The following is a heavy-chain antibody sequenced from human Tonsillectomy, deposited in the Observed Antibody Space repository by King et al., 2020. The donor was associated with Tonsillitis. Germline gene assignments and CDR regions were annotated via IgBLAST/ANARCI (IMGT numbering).Heavy chain of an antibody. Sequence: AQLVQSGGGLVQPGGSLRLSCAASGFTCSSYPMNWLRQSPGKGLEWVSHSMSGSSPILYADSVKGRFTISRDDRKNSLYLQMNSLRAEDTAVYYCVRDDNWAFDYWGQGTQVTVSS. CDR2: SMSGSSPI. CDR3: VRDDNWAFDY. CDR1: GFTCSSYP. J-gene: IGHJ4*02. V-gene: IGHV3-48*01. D-gene: IGHD1-20*01.